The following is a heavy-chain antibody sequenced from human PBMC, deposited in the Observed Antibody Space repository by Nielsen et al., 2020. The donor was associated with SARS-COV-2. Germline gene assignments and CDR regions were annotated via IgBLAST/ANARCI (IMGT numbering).Heavy chain of an antibody. CDR3: ARGAAARRFYYYYYYMDV. J-gene: IGHJ6*03. V-gene: IGHV1-69*01. Sequence: WVRQAPGQGLEWMGGIIPIFGTANYAQKFQGRVTITADESTSTAYMELSSLRSEDTAVYYCARGAAARRFYYYYYYMDVGGKGTTVTVSS. CDR2: IIPIFGTA. D-gene: IGHD6-6*01.